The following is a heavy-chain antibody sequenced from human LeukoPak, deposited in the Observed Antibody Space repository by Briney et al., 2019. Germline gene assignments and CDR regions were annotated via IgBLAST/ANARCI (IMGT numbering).Heavy chain of an antibody. D-gene: IGHD1-26*01. CDR2: ISGSGGST. CDR1: GFTFSSYA. V-gene: IGHV3-23*01. J-gene: IGHJ4*02. Sequence: GGSLRLSCAASGFTFSSYAKSWVRQAPGKGLEWVSAISGSGGSTYYADSVKGRFTISRDNSKNTLYLQMNSLRAEDTAVYYCANSGSYYGGDYWGQGTLVTVSS. CDR3: ANSGSYYGGDY.